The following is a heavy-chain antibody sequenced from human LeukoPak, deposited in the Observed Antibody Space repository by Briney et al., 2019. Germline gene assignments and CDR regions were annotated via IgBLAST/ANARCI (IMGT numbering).Heavy chain of an antibody. CDR1: GGTFSSYA. V-gene: IGHV1-69*04. D-gene: IGHD3-22*01. CDR3: AREDQDNYDSSGVLDY. CDR2: IIPILGIA. Sequence: SVKVSCKASGGTFSSYAISWVRQAPGQGREWMGRIIPILGIANYAQKFQGRVTITADKSTSTAYMELSSLRSEDTAVYYCAREDQDNYDSSGVLDYWGQGTLVTVSS. J-gene: IGHJ4*02.